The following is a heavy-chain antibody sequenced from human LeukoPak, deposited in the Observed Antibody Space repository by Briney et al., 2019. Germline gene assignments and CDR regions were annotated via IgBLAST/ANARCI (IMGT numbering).Heavy chain of an antibody. J-gene: IGHJ4*02. CDR3: ARQDTAMDTPPLYFDY. D-gene: IGHD5-18*01. CDR1: GGSISSSSYY. V-gene: IGHV4-39*01. CDR2: IYYSGST. Sequence: SETLSLTCTVSGGSISSSSYYWGWIRQPPGKGLEWIGRIYYSGSTYYNPSLKSRVTISVDTSKNQFSLKLSSVTAADTAVYYCARQDTAMDTPPLYFDYWGQGTLVTVSS.